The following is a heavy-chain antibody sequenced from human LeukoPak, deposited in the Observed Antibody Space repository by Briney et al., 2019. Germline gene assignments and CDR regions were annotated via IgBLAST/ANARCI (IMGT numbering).Heavy chain of an antibody. J-gene: IGHJ3*02. Sequence: SETLSLTCTVSGGSISNYYWSWIRQPAGKGLEWIGRIYTSGSTNYNPSLKSRVTMSVDTSKNQFSLKLSSVTAADTAVYYCARDWGLHYYDSSGYYYYDAFDIWGQGTMVTVSS. CDR1: GGSISNYY. D-gene: IGHD3-22*01. V-gene: IGHV4-4*07. CDR3: ARDWGLHYYDSSGYYYYDAFDI. CDR2: IYTSGST.